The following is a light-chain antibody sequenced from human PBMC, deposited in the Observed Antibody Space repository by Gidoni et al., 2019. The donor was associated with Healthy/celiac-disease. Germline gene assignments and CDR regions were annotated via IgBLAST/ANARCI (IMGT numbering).Light chain of an antibody. Sequence: IVMTQSPATLSVSPGERATLSCRASQSVSSNLAWYQKKPGQAPRLLIYGASTRATGIPARFSGSESGTEFTLTISSMQSEDFAVYYCQQYNNWTRITFGQGTRLEIK. CDR2: GAS. CDR3: QQYNNWTRIT. V-gene: IGKV3-15*01. CDR1: QSVSSN. J-gene: IGKJ5*01.